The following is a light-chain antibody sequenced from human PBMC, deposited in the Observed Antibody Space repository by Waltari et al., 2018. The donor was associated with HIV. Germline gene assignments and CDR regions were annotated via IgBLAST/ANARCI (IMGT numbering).Light chain of an antibody. V-gene: IGLV1-47*01. CDR1: SSNIGSNY. CDR3: AAWDASLSAWV. CDR2: MNN. Sequence: QSVLTQPPSASGTPGQRVTISCSGSSSNIGSNYAYWYQQLPGTAPKLLIYMNNQRPSGVPDRFSGSKSGTSASLAISGLRSEDEADYYCAAWDASLSAWVFGGGTKLTVL. J-gene: IGLJ3*02.